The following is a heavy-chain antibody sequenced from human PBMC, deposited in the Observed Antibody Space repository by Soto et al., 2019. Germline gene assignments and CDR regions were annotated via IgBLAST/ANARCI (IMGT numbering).Heavy chain of an antibody. J-gene: IGHJ6*02. CDR1: GYTFTGYY. D-gene: IGHD2-2*01. V-gene: IGHV1-2*02. CDR2: IDPRTGGT. Sequence: ASVKVSCKASGYTFTGYYIHWVREAPGQGLEWMGWIDPRTGGTSYAQKFQGRVTLSRDTSINTAYPELSRLTFDDAAVYFCARERYQVISDGMDVWGQGTTVTVSS. CDR3: ARERYQVISDGMDV.